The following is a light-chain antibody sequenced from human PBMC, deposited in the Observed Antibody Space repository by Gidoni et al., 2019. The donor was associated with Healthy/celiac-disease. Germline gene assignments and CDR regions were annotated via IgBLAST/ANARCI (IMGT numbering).Light chain of an antibody. Sequence: QSALTQPASVSGSPGQSITISCTGTSSDVGGYNYVSWYQQHPGKAPKLMIYEVSNRPSGVSNRFSGAKSGNTASLTISGLQAEDEADYYCSSYTSSSINWVFGGGTKRTVL. J-gene: IGLJ3*02. CDR3: SSYTSSSINWV. CDR1: SSDVGGYNY. V-gene: IGLV2-14*01. CDR2: EVS.